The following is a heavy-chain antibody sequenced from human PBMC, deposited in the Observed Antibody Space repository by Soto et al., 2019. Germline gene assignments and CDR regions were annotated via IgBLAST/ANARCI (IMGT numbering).Heavy chain of an antibody. Sequence: ASVKVSCKASGYTFTSYDINWVRQATGQGLEWMGWMNPNSGNTGYAQKFQGRVTMTRDTSISTAYMELSSLRSEDTAVYYCARGITMVRGVMSDPWGQGTLVTVSS. V-gene: IGHV1-8*01. J-gene: IGHJ5*02. CDR1: GYTFTSYD. CDR2: MNPNSGNT. D-gene: IGHD3-10*01. CDR3: ARGITMVRGVMSDP.